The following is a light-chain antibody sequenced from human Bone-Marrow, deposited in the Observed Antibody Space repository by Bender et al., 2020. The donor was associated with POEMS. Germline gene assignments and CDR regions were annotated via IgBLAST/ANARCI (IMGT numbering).Light chain of an antibody. Sequence: QSVLTQPPSASGTPGQRVTISCSGGSSNIGAHAVNWYQHLPGTAPKLLIYSSHRRPSEVPDRFSGSSSRTTVTLTISGVQAEDEADYYCQSSDSSFTYVVFGGGTKLTVL. CDR1: SSNIGAHA. V-gene: IGLV1-44*01. CDR2: SSH. J-gene: IGLJ2*01. CDR3: QSSDSSFTYVV.